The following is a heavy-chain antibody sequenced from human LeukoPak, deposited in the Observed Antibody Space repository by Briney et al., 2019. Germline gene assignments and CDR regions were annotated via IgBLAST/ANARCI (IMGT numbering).Heavy chain of an antibody. CDR2: INPNTGGT. V-gene: IGHV1-2*02. Sequence: ASVKLSCRASGYTFTSYNMHWVRQAPGQGLEWMGWINPNTGGTHYAQNFQSRVTMTRDKSISPAYLKLSRLSSDDTAVYYCARDRLDYYDSSGYRGPYYFDCWLEGRLVSVCS. J-gene: IGHJ4*02. CDR3: ARDRLDYYDSSGYRGPYYFDC. D-gene: IGHD3-22*01. CDR1: GYTFTSYN.